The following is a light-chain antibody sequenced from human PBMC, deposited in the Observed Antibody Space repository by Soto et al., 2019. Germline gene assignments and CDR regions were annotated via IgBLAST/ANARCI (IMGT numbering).Light chain of an antibody. CDR2: AAS. Sequence: EIVLTQSPAILSLSPGERATLSCRASQSVSSYLAWYQQKPGQAPRLLIYAASNMATGIPARFSGSGSGTDFTLTISSLEPEDFAVYYCHKRSNGPDTFGQGTKLEIK. V-gene: IGKV3-11*01. J-gene: IGKJ2*01. CDR1: QSVSSY. CDR3: HKRSNGPDT.